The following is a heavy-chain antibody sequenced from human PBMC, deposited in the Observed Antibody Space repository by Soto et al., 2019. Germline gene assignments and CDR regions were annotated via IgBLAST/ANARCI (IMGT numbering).Heavy chain of an antibody. CDR1: GFTFTSSA. Sequence: QMQLVQSGPEVKKPGTSVKVSCKASGFTFTSSARQWVRQARGQRLEWIGWIVVGSGNTNYAQKFQERVTITRDMSTSTAYMELSSLRSEDTAVYYCAASSEWLRFHFDYWGQGTLVTVSS. CDR2: IVVGSGNT. V-gene: IGHV1-58*02. J-gene: IGHJ4*02. CDR3: AASSEWLRFHFDY. D-gene: IGHD5-12*01.